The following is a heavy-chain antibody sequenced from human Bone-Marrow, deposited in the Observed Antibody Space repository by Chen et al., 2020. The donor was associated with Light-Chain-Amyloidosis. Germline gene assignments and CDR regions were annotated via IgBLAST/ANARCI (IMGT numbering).Heavy chain of an antibody. D-gene: IGHD3-10*01. CDR1: RFTFSSYG. CDR3: AKEPSRHMVRGEPELDY. CDR2: IRYDGSNK. V-gene: IGHV3-30*02. J-gene: IGHJ4*02. Sequence: GGGVVQPGGSLRLSCAASRFTFSSYGMHWVRQAPGKGLEWVAFIRYDGSNKYYADSVKGRFTISRDNSKNTLYLQMNSLRAEDTAVYYCAKEPSRHMVRGEPELDYWGQGTLVTVSS.